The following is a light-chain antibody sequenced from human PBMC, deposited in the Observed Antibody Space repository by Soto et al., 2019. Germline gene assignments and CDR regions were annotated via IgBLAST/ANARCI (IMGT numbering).Light chain of an antibody. CDR2: AAS. J-gene: IGKJ1*01. V-gene: IGKV1-39*01. CDR1: QSISSY. CDR3: QQSYSTWT. Sequence: DSQMTQSPSSLSASVGDRVTITCRASQSISSYLNWYQQKPGKAPKLLIYAASSLQSGVPSRFSGSGSGTDFTFTISSLQPEDFATYYCQQSYSTWTFGQGTKVEIK.